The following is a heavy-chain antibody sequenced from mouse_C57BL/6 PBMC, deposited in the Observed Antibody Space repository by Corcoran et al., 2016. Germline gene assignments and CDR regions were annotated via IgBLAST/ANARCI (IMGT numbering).Heavy chain of an antibody. Sequence: EVHLEESGPGLVKPGASGKISCKASGYTFTDYYMNWVKQSHGKSLEWIGDINPNNGGTSYNQKFKGKATLTVDKSSSTAYMELRSLTSEDSAVYYCARKHYGSGYWGQGTTLTVSS. D-gene: IGHD1-1*01. J-gene: IGHJ2*01. CDR1: GYTFTDYY. CDR3: ARKHYGSGY. CDR2: INPNNGGT. V-gene: IGHV1-26*01.